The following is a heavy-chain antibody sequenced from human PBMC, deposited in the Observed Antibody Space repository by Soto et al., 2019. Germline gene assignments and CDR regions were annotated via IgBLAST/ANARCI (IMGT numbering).Heavy chain of an antibody. Sequence: SETLSLTCSVSGGSISSCSNYWGWIRQPPGEGLEWIGTISHSGSTNYNPSLKSRVTIFVDTSKNQFSLRLTSVTAAATAVYYCARERGEYYGSGSYEGSWYFDYWGQGTLVTVSS. CDR1: GGSISSCSNY. D-gene: IGHD3-10*01. CDR3: ARERGEYYGSGSYEGSWYFDY. V-gene: IGHV4-39*07. CDR2: ISHSGST. J-gene: IGHJ4*02.